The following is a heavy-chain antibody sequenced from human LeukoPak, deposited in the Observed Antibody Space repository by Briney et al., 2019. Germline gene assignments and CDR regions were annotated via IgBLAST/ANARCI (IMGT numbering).Heavy chain of an antibody. D-gene: IGHD1-26*01. CDR2: IGGSGGST. Sequence: GGSLRLSCAASGFTFSSYAMSWVRQAPGKGLEWVSTIGGSGGSTYYADSVKGRFTISRDNSKNTLYLQMNSLRADDTAVYYCAKGGATRFDYWGQGTLVTVSS. J-gene: IGHJ4*02. CDR3: AKGGATRFDY. V-gene: IGHV3-23*01. CDR1: GFTFSSYA.